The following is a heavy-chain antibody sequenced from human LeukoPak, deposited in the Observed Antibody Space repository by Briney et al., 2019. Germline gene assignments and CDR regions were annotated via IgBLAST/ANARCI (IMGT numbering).Heavy chain of an antibody. CDR2: INHSGST. V-gene: IGHV4-34*01. CDR3: ARAAAAAANWFDP. CDR1: GGSFSDYY. D-gene: IGHD6-13*01. J-gene: IGHJ5*02. Sequence: SETLSLTCALYGGSFSDYYWSWIRQPPGKGLEWIGEINHSGSTNYNPSLKSRVTISVDKSKNQFSLKLSSVTAADTAVYYCARAAAAAANWFDPWGQGTLVTVSS.